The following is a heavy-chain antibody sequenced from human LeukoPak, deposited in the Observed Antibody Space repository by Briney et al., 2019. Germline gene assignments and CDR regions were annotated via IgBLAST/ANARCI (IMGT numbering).Heavy chain of an antibody. CDR1: GYTFTSYG. CDR3: ARSIVGNTNWFDP. D-gene: IGHD1-26*01. V-gene: IGHV1-18*04. Sequence: ASMKVSCKASGYTFTSYGINWVRQAPGQGLEWMGSIITYNGNTNYAQGVQGRVTMTTDTSTSTAYMELRSLRSDDTAMYFCARSIVGNTNWFDPWGQGTLATVSS. J-gene: IGHJ5*02. CDR2: IITYNGNT.